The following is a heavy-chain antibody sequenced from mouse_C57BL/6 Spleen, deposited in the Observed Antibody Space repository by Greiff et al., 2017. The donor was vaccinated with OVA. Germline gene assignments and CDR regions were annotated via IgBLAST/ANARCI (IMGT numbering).Heavy chain of an antibody. CDR3: TTGGYYSWFAY. D-gene: IGHD2-3*01. V-gene: IGHV14-1*01. J-gene: IGHJ3*01. CDR2: LDPEDGDT. Sequence: EVQLQQSGAELVRPGASVKLSCTASGFNIKDYYMHWVKQRPEQGLEWIGRLDPEDGDTEYASKFQGKATMTADTSSNTAYLPLSSLTSEDTAVYYCTTGGYYSWFAYWGQGTLVTVSA. CDR1: GFNIKDYY.